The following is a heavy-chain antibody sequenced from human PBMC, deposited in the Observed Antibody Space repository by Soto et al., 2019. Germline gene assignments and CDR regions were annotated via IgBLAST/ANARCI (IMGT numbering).Heavy chain of an antibody. Sequence: QVQLVQSGAEVKQPGSSVKVSCKASGGTFSSYAISWVRQAPGQGLEWMGGIIPIFGTANYAQKFQGRVTITADESTSTAYMELSSLRSEDTAVYYCARESWNEPSYYYYYGMDVWGQGTTVTVSS. J-gene: IGHJ6*02. CDR2: IIPIFGTA. CDR3: ARESWNEPSYYYYYGMDV. V-gene: IGHV1-69*01. D-gene: IGHD1-1*01. CDR1: GGTFSSYA.